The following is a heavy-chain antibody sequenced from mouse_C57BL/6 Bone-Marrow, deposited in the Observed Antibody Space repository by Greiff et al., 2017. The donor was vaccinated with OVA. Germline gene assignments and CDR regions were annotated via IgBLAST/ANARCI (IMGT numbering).Heavy chain of an antibody. Sequence: VQLQQPGAELVRPGSSVKLSCKASGYTFTSYWMHWVKQRPIQGLEWIGNIDPSDSETHYNQKFKDKATLTVDKSSSTAYMQLSSLTSEDSAVYYCARTYYDYRWYWYFDVWGTGTTVTVSS. CDR1: GYTFTSYW. CDR3: ARTYYDYRWYWYFDV. D-gene: IGHD2-4*01. V-gene: IGHV1-52*01. CDR2: IDPSDSET. J-gene: IGHJ1*03.